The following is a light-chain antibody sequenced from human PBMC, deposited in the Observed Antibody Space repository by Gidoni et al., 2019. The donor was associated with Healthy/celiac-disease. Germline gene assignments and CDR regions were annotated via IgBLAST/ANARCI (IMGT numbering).Light chain of an antibody. CDR3: QQRSNWLT. Sequence: EIVLTQSPAPLSLSQGERATLSCRARQSVSSYLAWYQQKPGQAPRLLIYDASNRATGIPARFSGSGSGTDFTLTISSLEPEDFAVYYCQQRSNWLTFGGGTKVEIK. CDR1: QSVSSY. CDR2: DAS. J-gene: IGKJ4*01. V-gene: IGKV3-11*01.